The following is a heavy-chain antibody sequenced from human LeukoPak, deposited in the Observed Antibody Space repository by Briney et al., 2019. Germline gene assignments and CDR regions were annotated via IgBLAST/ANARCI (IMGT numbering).Heavy chain of an antibody. J-gene: IGHJ5*02. D-gene: IGHD4-17*01. CDR3: AKVGRNYGDYNGWFDP. Sequence: GRPLRLSCAASGFILSDYGMHWFRQPPAKGLDGVAFMSYDGGNKYYADSVKDRFTISRDNSKNTLYLQMNTLRAEDTAVYYCAKVGRNYGDYNGWFDPWGQGNLVTVSS. V-gene: IGHV3-30*18. CDR2: MSYDGGNK. CDR1: GFILSDYG.